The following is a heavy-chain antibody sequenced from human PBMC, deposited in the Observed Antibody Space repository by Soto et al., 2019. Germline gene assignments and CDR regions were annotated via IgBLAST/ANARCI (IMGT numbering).Heavy chain of an antibody. V-gene: IGHV3-21*06. Sequence: EVQLVESGGGLVKPGGSLRLSCAASGFSFRGYNMNWVRQAPGKGLEWVSSISSTGTYIYYADSLKGRFTVSRDNTKNSLYLQLNSLRVEDTAVYYCVRDRGDLRACTRTSCLRFDCWGQGTLVTVSS. D-gene: IGHD2-2*01. J-gene: IGHJ4*02. CDR3: VRDRGDLRACTRTSCLRFDC. CDR1: GFSFRGYN. CDR2: ISSTGTYI.